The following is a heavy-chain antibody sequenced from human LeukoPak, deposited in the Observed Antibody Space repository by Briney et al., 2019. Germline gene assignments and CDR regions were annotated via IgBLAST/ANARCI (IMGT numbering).Heavy chain of an antibody. Sequence: GGSLRLSCAAAGFTFSSYAMHWVRQAPGKGLEWVAIISYDGSYKYYADSVKGRFTIARDNSKNTLYLQMNSLRAEDTAVYFCARGIAAAGTGGYWGQGTLVTVSS. CDR3: ARGIAAAGTGGY. CDR1: GFTFSSYA. CDR2: ISYDGSYK. V-gene: IGHV3-30-3*01. D-gene: IGHD6-13*01. J-gene: IGHJ4*02.